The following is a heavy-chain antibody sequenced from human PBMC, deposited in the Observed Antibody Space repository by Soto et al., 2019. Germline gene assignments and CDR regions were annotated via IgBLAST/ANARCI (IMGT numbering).Heavy chain of an antibody. CDR2: INPSGGST. Sequence: ASVKVSCKASGYTFTSYYMHWVRQAPGQGLEWMGIINPSGGSTSYAQKFQGRVTMTRDMSTSTVYMELSSLRSEDTAVYYCARERGNGKAAAGHYYYGMDVWGQGTTVTVSS. V-gene: IGHV1-46*01. D-gene: IGHD6-13*01. J-gene: IGHJ6*02. CDR3: ARERGNGKAAAGHYYYGMDV. CDR1: GYTFTSYY.